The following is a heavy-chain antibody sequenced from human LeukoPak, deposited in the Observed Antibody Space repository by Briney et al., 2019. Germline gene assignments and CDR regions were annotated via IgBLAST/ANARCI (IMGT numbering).Heavy chain of an antibody. J-gene: IGHJ4*02. CDR2: INSGGTII. Sequence: GGSLRLSCAASGFTFSSNEMNWVRQAPGKGLEWVSYINSGGTIIYYADSVKGRFTISRDNAKNLLYLQMNSLRAEDTAIYYCAGDWFADWGQGTLVIVSS. CDR1: GFTFSSNE. CDR3: AGDWFAD. V-gene: IGHV3-48*03.